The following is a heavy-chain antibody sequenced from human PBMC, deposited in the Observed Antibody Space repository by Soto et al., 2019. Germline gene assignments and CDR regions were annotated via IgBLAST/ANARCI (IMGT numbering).Heavy chain of an antibody. D-gene: IGHD5-12*01. CDR3: AKDTYLGGYSALDY. Sequence: PGGSLRLSCAASGFTVSSNYMSWVRQAPGKGLEWVSVIYSGGSTYYADSVKGRFTISRDNSKNTLYLQMNSLRAEDTAVYYCAKDTYLGGYSALDYWGQGTLVTVSS. V-gene: IGHV3-53*05. CDR1: GFTVSSNY. J-gene: IGHJ4*02. CDR2: IYSGGST.